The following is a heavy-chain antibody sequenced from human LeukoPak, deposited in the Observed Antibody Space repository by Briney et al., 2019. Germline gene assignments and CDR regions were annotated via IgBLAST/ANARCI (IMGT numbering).Heavy chain of an antibody. Sequence: ASVKVSCKASGYTFTSYAMHWVRQAPGQRLEWMGWISAYNGNTNYAQKLQGRVTMTTDTSTSTAYMELRSLRSDDTAVYYCAREWRGSGSFDYWGQGTLVTVSS. CDR3: AREWRGSGSFDY. J-gene: IGHJ4*02. V-gene: IGHV1-18*01. CDR1: GYTFTSYA. CDR2: ISAYNGNT. D-gene: IGHD3-10*01.